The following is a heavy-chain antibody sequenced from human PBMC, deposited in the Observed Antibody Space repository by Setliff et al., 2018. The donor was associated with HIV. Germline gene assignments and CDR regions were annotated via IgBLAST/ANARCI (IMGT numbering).Heavy chain of an antibody. Sequence: SETLSLTCAVYSGSFSGYYWSWIRQPPGKGLEWIGEINHSGSTNYNPSLKSRVTISIDTSKNQFSVKLNFVTAADTAVYYCARVRGNGSPGYFDYWGQGTLVTVSS. D-gene: IGHD1-26*01. V-gene: IGHV4-34*01. CDR1: SGSFSGYY. CDR2: INHSGST. CDR3: ARVRGNGSPGYFDY. J-gene: IGHJ4*02.